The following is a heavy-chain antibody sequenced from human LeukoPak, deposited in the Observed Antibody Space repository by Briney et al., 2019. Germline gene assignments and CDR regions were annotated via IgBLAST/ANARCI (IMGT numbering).Heavy chain of an antibody. CDR1: GFTFSSYS. J-gene: IGHJ5*02. CDR3: GRDFRYCGSTSCLAP. V-gene: IGHV3-21*01. D-gene: IGHD2-2*01. CDR2: ISSSSSYI. Sequence: GGSLRLSCAASGFTFSSYSMNWVRQAPGKGLEWVSSISSSSSYIYYADSVKGRFTISRDNAKNSLYLQMNSLRAEDTAVYYCGRDFRYCGSTSCLAPWGKGTLVTVSS.